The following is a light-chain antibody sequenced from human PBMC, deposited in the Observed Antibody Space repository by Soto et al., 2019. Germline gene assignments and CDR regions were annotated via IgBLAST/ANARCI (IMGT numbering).Light chain of an antibody. CDR3: QQYNNWPPIT. CDR2: GAS. J-gene: IGKJ5*01. Sequence: EIMLTESRATMYESQGERATLSCRASQTFGSNLAWYQQKPGQAPRLLIYGASTRATGIPARFSGSGSGTEFTLTISSLQSEDSAVYYCQQYNNWPPITFGQGTRLEI. V-gene: IGKV3-15*01. CDR1: QTFGSN.